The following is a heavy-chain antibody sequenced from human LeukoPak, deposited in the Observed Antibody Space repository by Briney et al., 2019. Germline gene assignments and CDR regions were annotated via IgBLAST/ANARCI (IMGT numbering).Heavy chain of an antibody. CDR1: GFTVSSNY. D-gene: IGHD2-15*01. J-gene: IGHJ4*02. Sequence: GGSLRLSCAASGFTVSSNYMSWVRQAPGKGLEWVSVIYSGGSTYYADSVKGRFTISRDNSKNPLYLQMNRLGAEDTAVYYCARDSGYSSGYPFDYWGQETLVTVSS. V-gene: IGHV3-66*01. CDR3: ARDSGYSSGYPFDY. CDR2: IYSGGST.